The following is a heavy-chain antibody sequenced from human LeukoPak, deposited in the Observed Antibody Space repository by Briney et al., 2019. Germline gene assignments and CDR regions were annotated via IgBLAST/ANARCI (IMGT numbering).Heavy chain of an antibody. Sequence: ASVKVSCKASGYTFTGYYMHWVRQAPGQGLEWMGWINPNSGGTNYAQKFQGWVTMTRDTSISTAYMELSRLRSDDTAVYYCARDSLKHIVVVPAAISGYMDVWGKGTTVTVSS. D-gene: IGHD2-2*01. CDR1: GYTFTGYY. CDR3: ARDSLKHIVVVPAAISGYMDV. V-gene: IGHV1-2*04. J-gene: IGHJ6*03. CDR2: INPNSGGT.